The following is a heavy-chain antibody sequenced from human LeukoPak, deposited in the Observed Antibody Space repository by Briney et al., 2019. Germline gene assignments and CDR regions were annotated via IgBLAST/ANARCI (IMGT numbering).Heavy chain of an antibody. D-gene: IGHD3-3*01. CDR2: IIPIFGTA. CDR3: AGHDFWSGSWFDP. Sequence: SVKVSCKASGGTFSSYAISWARQAPGQGPEWMGGIIPIFGTANYAQKFQGRVTITADESTSTAYMELSSLRSEDTAVYYCAGHDFWSGSWFDPWGQGTLVTVSS. J-gene: IGHJ5*02. V-gene: IGHV1-69*13. CDR1: GGTFSSYA.